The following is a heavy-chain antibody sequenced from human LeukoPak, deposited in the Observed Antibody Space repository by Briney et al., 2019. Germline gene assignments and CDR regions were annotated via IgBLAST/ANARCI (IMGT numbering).Heavy chain of an antibody. J-gene: IGHJ3*01. Sequence: GGSLRLSCAASGFTFSSYDMNWVRQAPGKGLEWVSSFRASDETTYYADSVRGRFTISRDKSRNTLYLQMNSLRVEDTAVYYCAKSLWAAAGTGAFDFWGQGTMVTVSS. CDR1: GFTFSSYD. V-gene: IGHV3-23*01. CDR3: AKSLWAAAGTGAFDF. CDR2: FRASDETT. D-gene: IGHD6-13*01.